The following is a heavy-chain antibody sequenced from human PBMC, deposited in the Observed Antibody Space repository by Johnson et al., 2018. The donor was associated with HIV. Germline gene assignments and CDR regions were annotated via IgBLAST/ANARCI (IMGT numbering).Heavy chain of an antibody. Sequence: QVLLVESGGGVVQPGRSLRLSCAASGFTFSSYAMHWVRQAPGKGLEWVSGINWNGGSTGYADSVKGRFTISRDNSKNTLYLQMNSLRAEDTAVYYCATGVVVTAMNDAFDIWGQGTMVTVSS. J-gene: IGHJ3*02. CDR2: INWNGGST. D-gene: IGHD2-21*02. CDR1: GFTFSSYA. CDR3: ATGVVVTAMNDAFDI. V-gene: IGHV3-NL1*01.